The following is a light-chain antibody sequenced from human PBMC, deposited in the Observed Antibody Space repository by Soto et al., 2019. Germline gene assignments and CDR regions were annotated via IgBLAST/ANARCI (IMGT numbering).Light chain of an antibody. CDR1: QSVRSNY. Sequence: EIVLTQSPGTLSLSPGERATLSCRASQSVRSNYLAWYQQKPGQAPRLLIYGASSRATGIPDRFSGTGSGTDFTLTISRLGPEDCAVYYCQQYGGSPYTFGQGTKLEIK. V-gene: IGKV3-20*01. CDR3: QQYGGSPYT. J-gene: IGKJ2*01. CDR2: GAS.